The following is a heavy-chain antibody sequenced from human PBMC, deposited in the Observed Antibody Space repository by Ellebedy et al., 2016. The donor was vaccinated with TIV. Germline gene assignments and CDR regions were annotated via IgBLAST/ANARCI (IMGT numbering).Heavy chain of an antibody. Sequence: SGPTLVKPTQTLTLTCTFSGFSLSTSGMSVSWIRQPPGKALEWLARIDWDDDKYYSTSLKTRLTISKDTSKNQVVLTMTNMDTVDTATYYCACITLTGTNYYDNGMDVWGQGTTVTVSS. CDR1: GFSLSTSGMS. V-gene: IGHV2-70*11. CDR2: IDWDDDK. D-gene: IGHD3-9*01. J-gene: IGHJ6*02. CDR3: ACITLTGTNYYDNGMDV.